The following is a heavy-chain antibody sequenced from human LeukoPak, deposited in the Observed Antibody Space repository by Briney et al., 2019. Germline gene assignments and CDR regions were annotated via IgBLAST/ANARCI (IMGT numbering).Heavy chain of an antibody. V-gene: IGHV3-23*01. CDR3: ASSAGVTMIVVVITHFDY. CDR1: GFTFSSYA. D-gene: IGHD3-22*01. CDR2: ISGSGGST. Sequence: GGSLRLSCAASGFTFSSYAMSWVRQAPGKGLEWVSAISGSGGSTYYADSVKGRFTISRDNSKNTLYLQMNSLRAEDTAVYYCASSAGVTMIVVVITHFDYWGQGTLVTVPS. J-gene: IGHJ4*02.